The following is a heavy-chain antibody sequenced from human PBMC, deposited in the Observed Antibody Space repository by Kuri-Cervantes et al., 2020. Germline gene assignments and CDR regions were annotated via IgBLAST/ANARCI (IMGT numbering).Heavy chain of an antibody. CDR2: INPSGGST. CDR1: GYTFTSYY. V-gene: IGHV1-46*01. CDR3: ARDQVPYNGWGPLRGYSYGWYY. D-gene: IGHD5-18*01. Sequence: ASVKVSCKASGYTFTSYYMHWVRQAPGQGLEWMGIINPSGGSTSYAQKFQGRVTMTRGTSTSTVYMELSSLRSEDTAVYYCARDQVPYNGWGPLRGYSYGWYYWGQGTLVTVSS. J-gene: IGHJ4*02.